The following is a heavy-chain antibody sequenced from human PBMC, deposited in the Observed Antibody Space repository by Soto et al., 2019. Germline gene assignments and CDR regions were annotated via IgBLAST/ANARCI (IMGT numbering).Heavy chain of an antibody. CDR3: AGRGWFDP. CDR2: ISSSSDII. Sequence: EVQLVGSGGGLVQPGGSLRLSCTASGFTLSDYSMSWVRQAPGKGLEWVSYISSSSDIIYYADSVKGRFTISRDNAENSLYLQMNSLRVEDTAVYYCAGRGWFDPWGQGTLVTVSS. V-gene: IGHV3-48*04. J-gene: IGHJ5*02. D-gene: IGHD3-10*01. CDR1: GFTLSDYS.